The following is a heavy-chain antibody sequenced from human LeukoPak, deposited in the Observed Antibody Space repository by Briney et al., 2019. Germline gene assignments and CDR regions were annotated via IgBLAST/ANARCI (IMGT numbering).Heavy chain of an antibody. CDR1: GYTFTNYY. J-gene: IGHJ4*02. V-gene: IGHV1-46*01. Sequence: ASVKVSCKTSGYTFTNYYMHWVRQAPGQGPEWMGITRPSSGRTSYPQKFQGRVTMTWDMSTSTFYMELSSLTSDDTAVYYCAREGPETYNFDFWGQRTLVTVSS. CDR3: AREGPETYNFDF. CDR2: TRPSSGRT. D-gene: IGHD1-14*01.